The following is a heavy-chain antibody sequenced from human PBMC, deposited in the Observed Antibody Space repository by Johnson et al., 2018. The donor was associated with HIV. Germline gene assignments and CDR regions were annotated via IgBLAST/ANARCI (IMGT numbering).Heavy chain of an antibody. Sequence: QVQLVESGGGVVQPGRSLRLSCAASGFTFSNYGMHWVRQTPGKGLEWVAVISYDGSNKYYADSVKGRCTISRDNSKNTLSLQMNSLRAEDTAVYYCARQYRNSGGRTGAFDIWGQGTMVTVSS. CDR2: ISYDGSNK. J-gene: IGHJ3*02. D-gene: IGHD2-15*01. V-gene: IGHV3-30*19. CDR1: GFTFSNYG. CDR3: ARQYRNSGGRTGAFDI.